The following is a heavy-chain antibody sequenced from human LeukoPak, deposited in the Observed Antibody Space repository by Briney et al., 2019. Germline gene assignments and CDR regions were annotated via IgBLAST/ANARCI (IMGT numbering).Heavy chain of an antibody. CDR1: GFTFSNAW. V-gene: IGHV3-15*01. D-gene: IGHD3-3*01. J-gene: IGHJ4*02. CDR2: IKSKTDDGTT. Sequence: GGSLRLSCAASGFTFSNAWMSCVRQAPGKGLEWVGRIKSKTDDGTTDYTAPVKGRFTISRDDSKNTLYLQMNSLETEDTAVYYCTTAGVYWGQGTLVTVSS. CDR3: TTAGVY.